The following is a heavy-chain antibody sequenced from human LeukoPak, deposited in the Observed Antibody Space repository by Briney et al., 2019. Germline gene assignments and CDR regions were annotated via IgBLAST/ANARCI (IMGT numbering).Heavy chain of an antibody. CDR2: IDPSDSYT. Sequence: GESLKISCKGSGYTFTSYWISWVRQMPGKGLEWMGRIDPSDSYTNYSPSFQGHVTISADKSISTAYLQWSSLKASDTAMYYCARQAGGSTRRYRHWGQGTPVTVSS. D-gene: IGHD1-1*01. V-gene: IGHV5-10-1*01. J-gene: IGHJ1*01. CDR1: GYTFTSYW. CDR3: ARQAGGSTRRYRH.